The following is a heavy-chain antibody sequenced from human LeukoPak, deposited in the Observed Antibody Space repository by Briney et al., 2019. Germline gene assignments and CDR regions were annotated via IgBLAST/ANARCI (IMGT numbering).Heavy chain of an antibody. D-gene: IGHD1-26*01. J-gene: IGHJ4*02. CDR1: GFTFSDYY. CDR2: ISSSGSTI. CDR3: ARAVDSGTFDY. Sequence: GGYLRLSCAAPGFTFSDYYLSWIRQAPGKGLEWVSYISSSGSTIYYADSVKGQFTISRDNAKNSLHLQMNSLRAEHTAVYYCARAVDSGTFDYWGQGTLVAVSS. V-gene: IGHV3-11*01.